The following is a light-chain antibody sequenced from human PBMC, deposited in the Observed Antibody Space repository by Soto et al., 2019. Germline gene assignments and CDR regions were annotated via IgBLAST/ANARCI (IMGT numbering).Light chain of an antibody. Sequence: DIQMTQSPSTLSASVGDRVTITCRASQSISTWLAWYQQKPGKAPKLLIYKASSLESGVPSRFSGSGSGTEFTLTISSLQPDDFATYYCQQYNNYPRTFGVGTPVEIK. CDR3: QQYNNYPRT. V-gene: IGKV1-5*03. CDR2: KAS. CDR1: QSISTW. J-gene: IGKJ4*01.